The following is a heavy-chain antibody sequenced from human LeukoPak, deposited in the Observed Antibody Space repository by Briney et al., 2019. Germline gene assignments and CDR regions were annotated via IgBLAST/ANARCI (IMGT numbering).Heavy chain of an antibody. V-gene: IGHV4-30-4*01. CDR2: IDYSGTT. CDR1: GGSISSAGSY. CDR3: ARAGDFDY. Sequence: SETLSLTCTVSGGSISSAGSYWSWIRQPPGEGLEWIGYIDYSGTTYYNPSLKSRVSISADMSKNQFSLKLTSVTAADTAVYFCARAGDFDYWGQGTLVTVSS. J-gene: IGHJ4*02.